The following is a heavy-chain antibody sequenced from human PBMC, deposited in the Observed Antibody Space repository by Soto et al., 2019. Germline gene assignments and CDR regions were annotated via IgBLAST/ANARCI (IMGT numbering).Heavy chain of an antibody. V-gene: IGHV1-3*05. Sequence: QVQLVQSGAEEKKPGASVKVSCKASGYTFTSYAMHWVRQAPGQRLEWMGWINAGNGNTKYSQKFQGRVTITRDTSASTAYMELSSLKSEDTAVYYCARDVSIAAALYDYRGQGTLVTVSS. CDR1: GYTFTSYA. CDR3: ARDVSIAAALYDY. J-gene: IGHJ4*02. CDR2: INAGNGNT. D-gene: IGHD6-13*01.